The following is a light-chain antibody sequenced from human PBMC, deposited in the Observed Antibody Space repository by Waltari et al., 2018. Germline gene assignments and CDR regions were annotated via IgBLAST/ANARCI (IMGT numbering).Light chain of an antibody. CDR3: CSYAGLGIYV. Sequence: QSGLTQPASVSGSPGQSVSIPCTGTISGVGNYYLFSWYQQYPGKAPKLMVYEVTKRTSGVSDRFSGSKSGNTASLTIYGLQSEDEADYYCCSYAGLGIYVFGTGTKVTVL. CDR2: EVT. J-gene: IGLJ1*01. V-gene: IGLV2-23*02. CDR1: ISGVGNYYL.